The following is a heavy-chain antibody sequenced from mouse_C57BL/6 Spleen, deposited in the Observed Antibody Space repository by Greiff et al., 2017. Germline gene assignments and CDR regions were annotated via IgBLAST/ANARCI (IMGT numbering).Heavy chain of an antibody. V-gene: IGHV1-18*01. CDR3: ARSGGPSFAY. D-gene: IGHD1-1*02. CDR1: GYTFTDYN. Sequence: EVQLQQSGPELVKPGASVKIPCKASGYTFTDYNMDWVKQSHGKSLEWIGDINPNTGGTIYNQKFKGKATLTVDKSSSTAYMELRSLTSEDTAVYYCARSGGPSFAYWGQGTLVTVSA. CDR2: INPNTGGT. J-gene: IGHJ3*01.